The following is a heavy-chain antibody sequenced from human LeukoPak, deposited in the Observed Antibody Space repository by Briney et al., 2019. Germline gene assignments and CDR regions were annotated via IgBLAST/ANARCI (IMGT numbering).Heavy chain of an antibody. D-gene: IGHD3-3*01. V-gene: IGHV4-30-4*08. CDR1: GGSISSGDYY. Sequence: KSSQTLSLTCTVSGGSISSGDYYWSWIRQPPGKGLEWIGYIYYSGSTYYNPSLKSRVTISVDTSKNQFSLKLSSVTAADTAVYSCARAGSTLYGVFNFAFDIWAQGKMVTVSS. CDR2: IYYSGST. J-gene: IGHJ3*02. CDR3: ARAGSTLYGVFNFAFDI.